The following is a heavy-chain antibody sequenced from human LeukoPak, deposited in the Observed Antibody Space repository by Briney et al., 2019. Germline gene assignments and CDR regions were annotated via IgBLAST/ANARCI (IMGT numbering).Heavy chain of an antibody. CDR1: GGSFSGYY. V-gene: IGHV4-34*01. CDR3: ARGYSGSHNWFDP. Sequence: SETLSLTCAVYGGSFSGYYWSWIRQPPGKGLEWIGEINHSGSTNYNPSLKSRVTISVDTSKNQFSLKLSSVTAADTAVYYCARGYSGSHNWFDPWGQGTLVTVSS. D-gene: IGHD1-26*01. CDR2: INHSGST. J-gene: IGHJ5*02.